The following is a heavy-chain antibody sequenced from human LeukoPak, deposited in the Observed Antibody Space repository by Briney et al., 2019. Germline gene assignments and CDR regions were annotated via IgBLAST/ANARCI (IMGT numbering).Heavy chain of an antibody. D-gene: IGHD4/OR15-4a*01. J-gene: IGHJ4*02. CDR1: GYTFTSYT. CDR2: INAGNGNT. Sequence: GASVKVSCKASGYTFTSYTMHWVRQAPGQRLEWMGWINAGNGNTKYSQEFQDRVTITRDTSANTAYMELSSLTSEDMAVYYCARDDYADRNRFDFWGQGTLVTVSS. CDR3: ARDDYADRNRFDF. V-gene: IGHV1-3*03.